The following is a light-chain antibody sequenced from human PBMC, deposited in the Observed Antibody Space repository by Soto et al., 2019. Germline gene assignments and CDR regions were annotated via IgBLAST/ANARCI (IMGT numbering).Light chain of an antibody. CDR3: QQYNNCPPA. J-gene: IGKJ1*01. CDR1: QSVSGN. V-gene: IGKV3-15*01. CDR2: GAS. Sequence: EIVMAQSPATLSVSPGERATPSCRASQSVSGNLAWYQQKPGQAPRLLIYGASTRATGIPARFSGSGSGTEFTLTISSLQSEDFAVYYCQQYNNCPPAFGQGTKVEIK.